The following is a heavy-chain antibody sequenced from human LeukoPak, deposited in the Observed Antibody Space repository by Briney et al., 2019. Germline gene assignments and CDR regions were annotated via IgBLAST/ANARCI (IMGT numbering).Heavy chain of an antibody. CDR3: VKIVMAGGYFDY. CDR1: GFTFSSYA. V-gene: IGHV3-64*05. CDR2: ISSNGATT. D-gene: IGHD3-16*01. J-gene: IGHJ4*02. Sequence: PGGSLRLSCSASGFTFSSYAMHWVRQAPGKGLEYVSAISSNGATTYYADSVKGRFTISRDNSKNTLYFQMSSLRPEDTAVYYCVKIVMAGGYFDYWGQGGMATDSS.